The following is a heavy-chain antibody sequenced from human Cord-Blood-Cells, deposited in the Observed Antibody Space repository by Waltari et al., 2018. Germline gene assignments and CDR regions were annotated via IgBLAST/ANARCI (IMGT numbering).Heavy chain of an antibody. CDR1: GFTFSSYE. CDR2: ISSSGSTI. Sequence: EVQLVESGGGLVQPGGSLRLSCAASGFTFSSYEMNWVRQAPGKGLEWVSDISSSGSTIYYADSVKGRFTISRDNAKNSLYLQMNSVRAEDTAVYYCARDIVATHSSWGQGTLVTVSS. D-gene: IGHD5-12*01. CDR3: ARDIVATHSS. J-gene: IGHJ5*02. V-gene: IGHV3-48*03.